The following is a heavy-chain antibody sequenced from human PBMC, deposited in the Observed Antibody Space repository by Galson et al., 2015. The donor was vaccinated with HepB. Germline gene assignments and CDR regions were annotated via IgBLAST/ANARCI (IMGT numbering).Heavy chain of an antibody. D-gene: IGHD6-13*01. CDR3: ARTYSRRYGLDV. Sequence: SLRLSCAASAFTFSDYSMSWIRQAPGKGLEWVSYIRNSGGTMYYADSVKGRFTISRDNAKNSLYLQMNSLRAEDTAVYYCARTYSRRYGLDVWGQGTTVTVSS. V-gene: IGHV3-11*01. CDR2: IRNSGGTM. CDR1: AFTFSDYS. J-gene: IGHJ6*02.